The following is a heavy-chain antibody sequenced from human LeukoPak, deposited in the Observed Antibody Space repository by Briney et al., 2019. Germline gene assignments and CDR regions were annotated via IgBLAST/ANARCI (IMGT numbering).Heavy chain of an antibody. J-gene: IGHJ4*02. CDR3: AKDWSCSD. CDR2: IDDKGGTT. V-gene: IGHV3-23*01. Sequence: GGSLRLSCAASGFTFSTYAMTWVRQAPGKGLEWVSAIDDKGGTTYAGSVKGRFTVSRDNSKNMLYLQMNSLRVGDTAIYYCAKDWSCSDRGQGTLVTVSS. CDR1: GFTFSTYA. D-gene: IGHD2-15*01.